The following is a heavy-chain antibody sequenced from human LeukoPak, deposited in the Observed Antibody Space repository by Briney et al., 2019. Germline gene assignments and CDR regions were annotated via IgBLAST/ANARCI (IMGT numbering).Heavy chain of an antibody. D-gene: IGHD3-22*01. CDR3: ARGSEIGGQKYASDM. J-gene: IGHJ3*02. Sequence: ASVKVSCKASGYTFTGYYMHWVRQAPGQGLEWMGWINPNSGGTKYVQKFQGRVTMTRDTSISTAFVEVSRLTSDDTAVYYCARGSEIGGQKYASDMWGQGTTLIVSS. V-gene: IGHV1-2*02. CDR1: GYTFTGYY. CDR2: INPNSGGT.